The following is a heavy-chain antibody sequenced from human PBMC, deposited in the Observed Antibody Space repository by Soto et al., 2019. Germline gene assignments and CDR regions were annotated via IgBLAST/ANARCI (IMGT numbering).Heavy chain of an antibody. CDR2: ISYSGST. CDR3: ARGTSWQLPFDY. D-gene: IGHD6-13*01. V-gene: IGHV4-59*01. CDR1: SDSISSYY. Sequence: PSETLSLTCTVSSDSISSYYWSWIRQPPGKRLEWIGYISYSGSTAYNPSLKSRVTISGDTSKNQFSLKVSSVTAADTAVYYCARGTSWQLPFDYWGQGTLVTVS. J-gene: IGHJ4*02.